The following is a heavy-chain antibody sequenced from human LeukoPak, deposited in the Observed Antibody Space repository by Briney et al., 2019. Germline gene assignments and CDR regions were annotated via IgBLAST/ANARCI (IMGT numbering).Heavy chain of an antibody. Sequence: QPGGSLRLSCTTSGFTFSSYEMNWVRQAPGKGLEWISYITSVGGTKYYADSVKGRFTISRDNAKNSLYLQMNSLRAEDTAVYYCASALGLGATNQNGMDVWGQGTTVTVSS. CDR2: ITSVGGTK. V-gene: IGHV3-48*03. CDR1: GFTFSSYE. CDR3: ASALGLGATNQNGMDV. J-gene: IGHJ6*02. D-gene: IGHD1-26*01.